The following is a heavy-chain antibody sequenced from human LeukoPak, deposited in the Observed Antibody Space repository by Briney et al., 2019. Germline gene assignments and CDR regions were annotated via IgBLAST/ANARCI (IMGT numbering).Heavy chain of an antibody. CDR1: GFTFSSYA. CDR3: ARDLRRGYSYGYYFDY. Sequence: PGRSLRLSCAASGFTFSSYAMHWVRQAPGKGLEWVAVISYDGGNKYYADSVKGRFTISRDNSKNTLYLQMNSLRAEDTAVYYCARDLRRGYSYGYYFDYWGQGTLVTVSS. D-gene: IGHD5-18*01. J-gene: IGHJ4*02. V-gene: IGHV3-30*04. CDR2: ISYDGGNK.